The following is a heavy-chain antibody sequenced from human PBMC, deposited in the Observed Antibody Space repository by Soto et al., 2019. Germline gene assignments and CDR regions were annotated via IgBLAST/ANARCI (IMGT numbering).Heavy chain of an antibody. CDR3: ARPQVPEEYGVYFYRYFDL. D-gene: IGHD4-17*01. V-gene: IGHV3-23*01. CDR2: ISGSGGST. CDR1: GFTFSSYA. J-gene: IGHJ2*01. Sequence: EVQLLESGGGLVQPGGSLRLSCAASGFTFSSYAMSWVRQAPGKGLEWVSAISGSGGSTYYADSVKGRFTITRDNSKNRLNLQMNRLRAEDTAVYYCARPQVPEEYGVYFYRYFDLWGRSTLVTVSS.